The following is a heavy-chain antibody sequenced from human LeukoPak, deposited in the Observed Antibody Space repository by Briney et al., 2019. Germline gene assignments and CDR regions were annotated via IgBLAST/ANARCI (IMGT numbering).Heavy chain of an antibody. J-gene: IGHJ6*02. CDR3: ARDHAVSSMVRGVIGYYYYGMDV. CDR2: ISSSSSYT. D-gene: IGHD3-10*01. Sequence: GGSLRLSCAASGFTFSDYYMSWIRQAPGKGLEWVSYISSSSSYTNYADSVKGRFTISRDNAKNSLYLQMNSLRDEDTAVYYCARDHAVSSMVRGVIGYYYYGMDVWGQGTTVTVSS. V-gene: IGHV3-11*06. CDR1: GFTFSDYY.